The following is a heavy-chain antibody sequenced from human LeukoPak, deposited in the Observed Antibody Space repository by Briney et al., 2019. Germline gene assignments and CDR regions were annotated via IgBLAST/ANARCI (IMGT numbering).Heavy chain of an antibody. D-gene: IGHD3-3*01. CDR3: ARGDFWSGYSWFDP. J-gene: IGHJ5*02. CDR1: GGSISSSSHY. V-gene: IGHV4-39*07. CDR2: IYYSGST. Sequence: SETLSLTCTVSGGSISSSSHYWGWIRQPPGKGLEWIGSIYYSGSTYYNPSLKSRVTISVDTSKNQFSLKLSSVTAADTAVYYCARGDFWSGYSWFDPWGQGTLVTVSS.